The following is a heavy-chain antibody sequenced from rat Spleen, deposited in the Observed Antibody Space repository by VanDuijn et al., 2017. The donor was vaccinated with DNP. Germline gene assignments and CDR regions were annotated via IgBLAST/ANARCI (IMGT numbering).Heavy chain of an antibody. CDR2: ISYDGSST. CDR3: ARRGSSYMDA. V-gene: IGHV5-7*01. D-gene: IGHD1-2*01. Sequence: EVQLVESGGGLVQPGRSLKLSCAASGFTFSDYNMAWVRQAPKKGLEWVATISYDGSSTYYRDSVKGRFTISRDNAKSTLYLQMDSLRSEDTATYYCARRGSSYMDAWGQGTSVTVSS. J-gene: IGHJ4*01. CDR1: GFTFSDYN.